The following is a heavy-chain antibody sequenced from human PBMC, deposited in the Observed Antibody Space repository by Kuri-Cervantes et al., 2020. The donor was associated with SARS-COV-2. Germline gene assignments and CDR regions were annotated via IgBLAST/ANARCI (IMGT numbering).Heavy chain of an antibody. Sequence: GESLKISCAASGFTFSSYSMNWVRQASGKGLEWVSSISSSSSYIYYADSVKGRFTISRDNAKNSLYLQMNSLRAEDTALYYCAKGLRGAFDYWGQGTLVTVSS. CDR2: ISSSSSYI. CDR3: AKGLRGAFDY. D-gene: IGHD5-12*01. V-gene: IGHV3-21*04. CDR1: GFTFSSYS. J-gene: IGHJ4*02.